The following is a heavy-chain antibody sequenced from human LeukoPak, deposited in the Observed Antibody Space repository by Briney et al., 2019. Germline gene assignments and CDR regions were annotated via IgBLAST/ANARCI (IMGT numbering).Heavy chain of an antibody. CDR3: AKSDLPQDVVVVAATGY. J-gene: IGHJ4*02. D-gene: IGHD2-15*01. CDR2: ISGSGGST. Sequence: GGSLRLSCAASGFTFSSYAMSWVRQAPGKGLEWVSAISGSGGSTYYADSVKGRFTISRDNSKNTLYLQMNSLRAEDTAVYYCAKSDLPQDVVVVAATGYWGQGTLVTVSS. CDR1: GFTFSSYA. V-gene: IGHV3-23*01.